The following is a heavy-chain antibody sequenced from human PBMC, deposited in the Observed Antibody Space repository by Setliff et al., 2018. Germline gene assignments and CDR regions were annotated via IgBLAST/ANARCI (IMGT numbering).Heavy chain of an antibody. CDR2: ISSSGRTI. CDR3: ARWVFGSGWFLDY. J-gene: IGHJ4*02. V-gene: IGHV3-11*01. CDR1: GFTFSDCY. D-gene: IGHD6-19*01. Sequence: GGSLRLSCAASGFTFSDCYMSWIRQTPEKGLEWVSYISSSGRTIYYADSVKGRFTISRDNAKNSLYLQMNSLRAEDTAIYYCARWVFGSGWFLDYWGQGTLVTVSS.